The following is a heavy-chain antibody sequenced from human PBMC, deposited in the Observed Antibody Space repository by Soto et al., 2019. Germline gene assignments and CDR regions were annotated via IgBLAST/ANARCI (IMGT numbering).Heavy chain of an antibody. D-gene: IGHD2-15*01. V-gene: IGHV3-20*04. CDR2: INWNGGST. Sequence: PGGSLRLSCAASGFTFDDYGMSWVRQAPGKGLEWVSGINWNGGSTGYADSVKGRFTISRDNSKNTLYLQMNSLRAEDTALYYCAKDRGRYCSGGSCYLFDYWGQGIMVTVAS. CDR3: AKDRGRYCSGGSCYLFDY. J-gene: IGHJ4*02. CDR1: GFTFDDYG.